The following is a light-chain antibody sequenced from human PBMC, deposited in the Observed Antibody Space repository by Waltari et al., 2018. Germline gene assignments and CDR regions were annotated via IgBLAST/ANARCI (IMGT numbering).Light chain of an antibody. Sequence: QSVLTQPPSVSAAPGQRVTISCSGGSSNIGNNYVSWYRQFPGTAPKLLIYEGSARPSGIPGRFSGSKSGTSATLDITGLQAGDEADYYCGTWDSSLSGAVFGGGTHLTVL. J-gene: IGLJ7*01. CDR1: SSNIGNNY. CDR2: EGS. V-gene: IGLV1-51*02. CDR3: GTWDSSLSGAV.